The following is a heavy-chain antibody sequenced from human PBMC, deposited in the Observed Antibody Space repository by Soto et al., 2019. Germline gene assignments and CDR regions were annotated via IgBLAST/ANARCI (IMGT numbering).Heavy chain of an antibody. CDR1: GFSFLSHT. CDR3: ARDGIYSTGLYYFDL. D-gene: IGHD4-4*01. J-gene: IGHJ4*02. CDR2: ISGSGSNK. V-gene: IGHV3-21*01. Sequence: GGSLRLSCAASGFSFLSHTMNWVRQAPGQGLEWVSSISGSGSNKYHADSVKGRFTISRDNAQNSLFLQMNSLGAEDTAVYYCARDGIYSTGLYYFDLWGQGTMVTVSS.